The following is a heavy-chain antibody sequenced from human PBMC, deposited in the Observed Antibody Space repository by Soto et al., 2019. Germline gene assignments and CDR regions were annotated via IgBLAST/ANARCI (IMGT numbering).Heavy chain of an antibody. CDR1: GGSISSYY. CDR2: IYTSGST. Sequence: PSETLSLTCTVSGGSISSYYWSWIRQPAGKGLEWSGRIYTSGSTNYNPSLKSRVTMSVDTSKHQFSLKLRSVTAADTAVYYCASLGSRSLDYYGMDVWGQGTTVTVSS. J-gene: IGHJ6*02. CDR3: ASLGSRSLDYYGMDV. V-gene: IGHV4-4*07. D-gene: IGHD3-10*01.